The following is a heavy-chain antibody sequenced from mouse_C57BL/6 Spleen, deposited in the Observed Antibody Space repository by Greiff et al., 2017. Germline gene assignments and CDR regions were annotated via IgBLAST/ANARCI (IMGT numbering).Heavy chain of an antibody. CDR2: ISSGGDYI. CDR1: GFTFSSYA. J-gene: IGHJ2*01. V-gene: IGHV5-9-1*02. D-gene: IGHD1-1*01. Sequence: EVQLMESGEGLVKPGGSLKLSCAASGFTFSSYAMSWVRQTPEKRLEWVAYISSGGDYIYYADTVKGRFTISRDNARNTMYLQMSSLKSEDSAMYYGTRETTVVAGEYFDDWGKGTTLTVSS. CDR3: TRETTVVAGEYFDD.